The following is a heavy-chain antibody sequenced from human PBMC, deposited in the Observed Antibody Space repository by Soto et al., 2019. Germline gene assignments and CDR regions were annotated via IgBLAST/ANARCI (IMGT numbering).Heavy chain of an antibody. Sequence: ASVKVSCKASGYTFTSYAMHWVRQAPGQRLEWMGWINAGNGNTKYSQKFQGRVTITRDTSASTAYMELNSLRAEDTAVYYCAKDRPPGIAAAGIIDYWGQGTLVTVSS. CDR2: INAGNGNT. D-gene: IGHD6-13*01. CDR3: AKDRPPGIAAAGIIDY. CDR1: GYTFTSYA. V-gene: IGHV1-3*01. J-gene: IGHJ4*02.